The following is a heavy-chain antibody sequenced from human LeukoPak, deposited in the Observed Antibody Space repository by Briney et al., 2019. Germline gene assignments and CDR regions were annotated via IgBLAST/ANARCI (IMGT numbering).Heavy chain of an antibody. Sequence: PSETLSLTCAVSGGSFSGYYWSWIRQPPGKGREWIGEINHSGSTTYNPSLKSRVTISVDTSKNQFSLKLSSVTAADTAVYYCARGPVRFLSRRNRWFDPWGQGTLVTVSS. CDR3: ARGPVRFLSRRNRWFDP. J-gene: IGHJ5*02. V-gene: IGHV4-34*01. CDR2: INHSGST. D-gene: IGHD3-3*01. CDR1: GGSFSGYY.